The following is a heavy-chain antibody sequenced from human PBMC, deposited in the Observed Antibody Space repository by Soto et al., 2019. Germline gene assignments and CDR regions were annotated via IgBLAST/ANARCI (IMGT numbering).Heavy chain of an antibody. V-gene: IGHV3-21*01. J-gene: IGHJ5*02. CDR1: GFTFSSYS. CDR3: ARAGPSLDP. CDR2: ISSSSSYI. Sequence: EVQLVESGGGLVKPGGSLRLSCAASGFTFSSYSMNWVRQAPGKGLDWVSSISSSSSYIYSADSVKGRFTISRDNAKNSLYLQMNSLRAEDTAVYYCARAGPSLDPWGHGTLVTVSS.